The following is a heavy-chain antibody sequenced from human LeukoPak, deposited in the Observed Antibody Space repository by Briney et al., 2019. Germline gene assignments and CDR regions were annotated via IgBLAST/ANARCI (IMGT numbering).Heavy chain of an antibody. CDR1: GVSISSYY. J-gene: IGHJ4*02. V-gene: IGHV4-59*08. D-gene: IGHD4-17*01. CDR3: ARRTTVTWGHYFDY. Sequence: SETLSLTCTVSGVSISSYYWSWIRQPPGKGLEWIGYIYYSGSTNYNPSLKSRVTISVDTSKNQFSLKLSSVTAADTAVYYCARRTTVTWGHYFDYWGQGTLVTVSS. CDR2: IYYSGST.